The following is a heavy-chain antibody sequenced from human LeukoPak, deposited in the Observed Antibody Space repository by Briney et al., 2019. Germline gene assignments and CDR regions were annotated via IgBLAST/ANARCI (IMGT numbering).Heavy chain of an antibody. CDR1: GSTFDDYA. V-gene: IGHV3-9*01. CDR2: INWNSGTI. D-gene: IGHD3-22*01. CDR3: AKDLFSSGYYSTVDY. J-gene: IGHJ4*02. Sequence: GGSLRLSCAASGSTFDDYAMHWVRQAPGKGLEWVSGINWNSGTINYADSVKGRFTISRDNAKNSLYLQMNSLRPEDTAFYYCAKDLFSSGYYSTVDYWGQGTLVTVSS.